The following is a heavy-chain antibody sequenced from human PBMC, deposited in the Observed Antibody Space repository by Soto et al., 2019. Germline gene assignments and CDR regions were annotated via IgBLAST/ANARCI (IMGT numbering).Heavy chain of an antibody. Sequence: GGSLRLSCAASGFTFSNNYVSWVRQAPGRGLEWVSVIYTGGYTNYADSVKGRFTISRDSSKNTLYLQMDSLRAEDTAVYYCAREAIIVIAAPEYYFDYWGQGTLVTVSS. D-gene: IGHD3-22*01. CDR3: AREAIIVIAAPEYYFDY. CDR1: GFTFSNNY. V-gene: IGHV3-66*01. J-gene: IGHJ4*02. CDR2: IYTGGYT.